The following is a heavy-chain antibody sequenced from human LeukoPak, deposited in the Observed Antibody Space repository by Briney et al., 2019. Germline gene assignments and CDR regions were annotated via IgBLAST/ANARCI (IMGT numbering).Heavy chain of an antibody. CDR1: GGTFSRNP. J-gene: IGHJ4*02. D-gene: IGHD6-19*01. CDR3: ARESGYSSGWNFDY. V-gene: IGHV1-69*13. Sequence: SVKVSCKDSGGTFSRNPISWVRQAPGQGLEWMGGIIPIFGTANYAQKFQGRVTITADESTSTAYMELSSLRSEDTAVYYCARESGYSSGWNFDYWGQGTPVTVSS. CDR2: IIPIFGTA.